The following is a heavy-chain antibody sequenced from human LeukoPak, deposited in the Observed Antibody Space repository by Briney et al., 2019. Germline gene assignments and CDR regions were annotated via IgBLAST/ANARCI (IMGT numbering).Heavy chain of an antibody. J-gene: IGHJ4*02. Sequence: PGGSLRLSCAASGFTFSSYEMNWVRQAPGKGLEWVSYISSSGSTIYYADSVKGRFTISRDNAKNSLYLQMNSLRAEDTAVYYCARDAYYYDSSGIWDYWGQGTLVTVSS. CDR1: GFTFSSYE. V-gene: IGHV3-48*03. CDR2: ISSSGSTI. D-gene: IGHD3-22*01. CDR3: ARDAYYYDSSGIWDY.